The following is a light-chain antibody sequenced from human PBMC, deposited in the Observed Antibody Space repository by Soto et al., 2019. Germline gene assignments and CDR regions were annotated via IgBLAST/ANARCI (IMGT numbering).Light chain of an antibody. V-gene: IGKV4-1*01. CDR2: WAS. J-gene: IGKJ4*01. Sequence: DILMTQSPDSLVVSLGERATINCKSSQSVLYIPTNKNYLAWYQQKPGQPPKLLIYWASTRESGVPDRFSGSGSGTDFTLTISSLQAEDVAVYYCQQYFTTPRLGFSGGTKVEIK. CDR3: QQYFTTPRLG. CDR1: QSVLYIPTNKNY.